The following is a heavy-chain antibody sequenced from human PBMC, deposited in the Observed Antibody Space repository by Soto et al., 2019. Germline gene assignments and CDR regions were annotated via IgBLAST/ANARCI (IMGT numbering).Heavy chain of an antibody. Sequence: ASVKVSCKASGYTFTSYCLSWVRHAPGQGLEWMGWISAYNASTNYAQKLQGRVTMTTDTSTSTAYLELRSLRSDDTAVYYCARDGGDIASPPTPWGQGTLVTVSS. CDR2: ISAYNAST. J-gene: IGHJ5*02. CDR1: GYTFTSYC. V-gene: IGHV1-18*01. CDR3: ARDGGDIASPPTP. D-gene: IGHD3-16*01.